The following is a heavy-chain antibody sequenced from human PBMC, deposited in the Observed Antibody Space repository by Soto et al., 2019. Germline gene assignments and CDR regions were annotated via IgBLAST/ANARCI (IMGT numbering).Heavy chain of an antibody. V-gene: IGHV4-30-4*01. D-gene: IGHD3-22*01. J-gene: IGHJ4*02. CDR1: GGFISSGDYY. CDR3: ARSDTVTGPYCYDSCGPFDY. CDR2: IYYSGTT. Sequence: KASETLSLTCIVSGGFISSGDYYWTWIRQPPGKGLEWIGNIYYSGTTYYNPSLESRVTISVDMSKNQFSLKMSSVTAADSAVYYCARSDTVTGPYCYDSCGPFDYWGQGTLVTVSS.